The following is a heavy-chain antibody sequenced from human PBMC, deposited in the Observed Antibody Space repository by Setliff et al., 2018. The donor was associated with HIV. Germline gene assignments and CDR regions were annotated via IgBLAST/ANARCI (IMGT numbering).Heavy chain of an antibody. D-gene: IGHD3-9*01. CDR2: IYYSGST. CDR1: GDSISSYY. V-gene: IGHV4-59*08. CDR3: ASPNRETSYDLLTPYYYYYYYMDV. Sequence: SETLSLTCTVSGDSISSYYWSWIRQPPGKGLEWIGYIYYSGSTSYSPSLKSRVTTSVGTFKNQFSLKLSSVIAADTAVYYCASPNRETSYDLLTPYYYYYYYMDVWGKGTTVTVSS. J-gene: IGHJ6*03.